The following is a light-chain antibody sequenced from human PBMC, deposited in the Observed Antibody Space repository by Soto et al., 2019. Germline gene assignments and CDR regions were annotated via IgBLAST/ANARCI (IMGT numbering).Light chain of an antibody. CDR1: SSDVGGYNY. J-gene: IGLJ1*01. CDR2: DVT. CDR3: CSYAGSYSYV. V-gene: IGLV2-11*01. Sequence: QSVLTQPRSVSGSPGQSGAISFTGTSSDVGGYNYVSWYQQHPGKAPKLIIYDVTKRPSGVPDRFSGSSSGNTASLTISGLQAEGEADYFCCSYAGSYSYVFGTGTKVTVL.